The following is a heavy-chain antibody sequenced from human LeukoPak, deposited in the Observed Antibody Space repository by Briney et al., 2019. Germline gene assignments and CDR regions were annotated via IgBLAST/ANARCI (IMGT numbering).Heavy chain of an antibody. CDR1: GYTFTGYY. Sequence: ASVKVSCKASGYTFTGYYMHWVRQAPGQGLEWMGWINPNSGGTNYAQKFQGRVTMTRDTSISAAYMELSRLRSDDTAVYYCARELRDGYISPQLDYWGQGTLVTVSS. CDR2: INPNSGGT. J-gene: IGHJ4*02. CDR3: ARELRDGYISPQLDY. V-gene: IGHV1-2*02. D-gene: IGHD5-12*01.